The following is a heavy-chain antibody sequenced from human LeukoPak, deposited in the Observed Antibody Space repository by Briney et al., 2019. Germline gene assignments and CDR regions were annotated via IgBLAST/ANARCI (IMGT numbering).Heavy chain of an antibody. D-gene: IGHD3-9*01. V-gene: IGHV5-51*01. CDR2: IYPGDSDT. J-gene: IGHJ4*02. CDR3: ARQDYDILTGYYSYFDY. Sequence: GESLKISCKGSGYSFTSYCIGWVRQMPGKGLEWMGIIYPGDSDTRYSPSFQGQVTISADKSISTAYLQWSSLKASDTAMYYCARQDYDILTGYYSYFDYWGQGTLVTVSS. CDR1: GYSFTSYC.